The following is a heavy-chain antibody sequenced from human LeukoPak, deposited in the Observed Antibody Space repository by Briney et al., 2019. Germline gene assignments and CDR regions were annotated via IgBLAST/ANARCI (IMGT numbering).Heavy chain of an antibody. CDR3: AKEGAYPIITYDS. D-gene: IGHD1-14*01. J-gene: IGHJ5*01. Sequence: GGSLRLSCAASGFTFSNYWMNWLRQAPGKGLEWVANIKQDGSEKYYVDSVKGRFTISRDNAKNSLYLQMNSLRAEDAGVYYCAKEGAYPIITYDSWGQGTLVTVSS. V-gene: IGHV3-7*01. CDR1: GFTFSNYW. CDR2: IKQDGSEK.